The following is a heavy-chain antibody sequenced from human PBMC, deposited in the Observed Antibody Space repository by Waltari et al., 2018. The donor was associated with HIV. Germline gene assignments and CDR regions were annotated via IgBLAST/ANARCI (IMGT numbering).Heavy chain of an antibody. CDR3: LVVSSVTTGRPPPKENFDV. CDR1: QYLFSTFY. CDR2: GHPRGGSA. D-gene: IGHD4-17*01. J-gene: IGHJ3*01. Sequence: QVLLAQSGGVVKKPGASVKISCKASQYLFSTFYFHWVRQAPGQGLKWMGSGHPRGGSATYPHKFPDRITLTTGTSTNTVFIEVSSLRFDDTAISFCLVVSSVTTGRPPPKENFDVWGQGTVVAVSS. V-gene: IGHV1-46*01.